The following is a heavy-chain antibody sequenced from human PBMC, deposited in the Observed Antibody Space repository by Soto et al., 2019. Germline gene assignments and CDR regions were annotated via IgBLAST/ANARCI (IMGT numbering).Heavy chain of an antibody. Sequence: ASVKVSWKASGYTFTIYGITWVRQAPGQGLEWMGWISAYNGNTNYAQKLQGRVTMTADTSTSTAYMELRSLRSDDTAVYYCARDQGYYDSSGRGDFDFWGQGTLVTVSS. D-gene: IGHD3-22*01. J-gene: IGHJ4*02. CDR2: ISAYNGNT. V-gene: IGHV1-18*01. CDR1: GYTFTIYG. CDR3: ARDQGYYDSSGRGDFDF.